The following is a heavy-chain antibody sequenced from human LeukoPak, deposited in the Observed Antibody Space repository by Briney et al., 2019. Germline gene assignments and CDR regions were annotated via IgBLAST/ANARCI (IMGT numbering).Heavy chain of an antibody. V-gene: IGHV3-23*01. CDR1: GFTFSSYA. D-gene: IGHD5-12*01. CDR2: ISGSGGST. J-gene: IGHJ6*02. Sequence: GGSLRLSCAASGFTFSSYAMSWVRQAPGKALEWVSAISGSGGSTYYADSVKGRFTISRDNSKNTLYLQMNSLRAEDTAVYYCAKLDIVATYWPRWHGMDVWGQGTTVTVSS. CDR3: AKLDIVATYWPRWHGMDV.